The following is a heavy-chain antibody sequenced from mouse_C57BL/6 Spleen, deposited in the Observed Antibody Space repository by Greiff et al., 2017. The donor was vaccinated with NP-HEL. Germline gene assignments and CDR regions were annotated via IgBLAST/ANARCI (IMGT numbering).Heavy chain of an antibody. CDR3: ARDGPYGNSDY. D-gene: IGHD2-1*01. V-gene: IGHV5-4*01. Sequence: EVKLVESGGGLVKPGGSLKLSCAASGFTFSSYAMSWVRQTPEKRLEWVATISDGGSYTYYPDNVKGRFTISRDNAKNNLYLQMSHLKSEDTAMYYCARDGPYGNSDYWGQGTTLTVSS. CDR2: ISDGGSYT. CDR1: GFTFSSYA. J-gene: IGHJ2*01.